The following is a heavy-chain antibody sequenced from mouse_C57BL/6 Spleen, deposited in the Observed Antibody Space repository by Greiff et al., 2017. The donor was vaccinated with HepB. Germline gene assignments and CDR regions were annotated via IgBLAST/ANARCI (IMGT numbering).Heavy chain of an antibody. V-gene: IGHV1-15*01. J-gene: IGHJ4*01. D-gene: IGHD2-2*01. CDR3: TSRGGYEYYAMDY. CDR2: IDPETGGT. CDR1: GYTFTDYE. Sequence: LVESGAELVRPGASVTLSCKASGYTFTDYEMHWVKQTPVHGLEWIGAIDPETGGTAYNQKFKGKAILTADKSSSTAYMELRSLTSEDSAVYYCTSRGGYEYYAMDYWGQGTSVTVSS.